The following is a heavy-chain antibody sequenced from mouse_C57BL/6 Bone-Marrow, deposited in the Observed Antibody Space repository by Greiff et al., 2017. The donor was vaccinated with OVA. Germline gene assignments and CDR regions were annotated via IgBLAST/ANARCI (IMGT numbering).Heavy chain of an antibody. CDR3: AGGDYGSSYVYFDV. CDR1: GYTFTSYW. CDR2: IHPNSGST. J-gene: IGHJ1*03. V-gene: IGHV1-64*01. D-gene: IGHD1-1*01. Sequence: QVQLKQPGAELVKPGASVKLSCKASGYTFTSYWMHWVKQRPGQGLEWIGMIHPNSGSTNYNEKFKSKATLTVDKSSSTAYMQLSSLTSEDSAVYYCAGGDYGSSYVYFDVWGTGTTVTVSS.